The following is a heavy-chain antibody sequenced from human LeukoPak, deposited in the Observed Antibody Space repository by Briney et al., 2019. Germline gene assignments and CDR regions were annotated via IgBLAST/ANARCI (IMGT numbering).Heavy chain of an antibody. D-gene: IGHD3-9*01. V-gene: IGHV4-59*01. Sequence: PSETLSLTCTVSGGSISSYYWSWIRQPPGKGLEWIGYIYYSGSTNYNPSLKSRVTISVDTSKNQFSLKLSSVTAADTAVYYCARPYFDWLSTDAFDIWGQGTMVTVSS. CDR1: GGSISSYY. CDR2: IYYSGST. CDR3: ARPYFDWLSTDAFDI. J-gene: IGHJ3*02.